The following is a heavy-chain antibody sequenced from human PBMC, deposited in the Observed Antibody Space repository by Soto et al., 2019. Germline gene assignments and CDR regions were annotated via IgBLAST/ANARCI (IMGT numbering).Heavy chain of an antibody. J-gene: IGHJ4*02. CDR1: GFTLSNFA. Sequence: GGSLRLSCAASGFTLSNFAIHWVRQAPGKGLEWVAVISHDGTNKYYADSMRGRFTIPRDNSNNTLYLQMNSLRAEDTAVYYCARNYYGSGSYLGPFGYWGQGTLVTVSS. CDR3: ARNYYGSGSYLGPFGY. CDR2: ISHDGTNK. V-gene: IGHV3-30-3*01. D-gene: IGHD3-10*01.